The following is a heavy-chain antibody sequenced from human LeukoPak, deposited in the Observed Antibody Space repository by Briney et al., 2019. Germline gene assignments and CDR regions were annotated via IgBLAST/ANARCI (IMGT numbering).Heavy chain of an antibody. CDR1: GYSFTSYW. D-gene: IGHD3-22*01. CDR3: ARTTSSGYYYVEGNWFDP. V-gene: IGHV5-51*01. Sequence: GESLKISCKGSGYSFTSYWIGWVRQMPGKGLEWMGIIYPGDSDTRYSPSFQGQVTISADKSISTAYLQWSSLKASDTAIYYCARTTSSGYYYVEGNWFDPWGQGTLVTVSS. CDR2: IYPGDSDT. J-gene: IGHJ5*02.